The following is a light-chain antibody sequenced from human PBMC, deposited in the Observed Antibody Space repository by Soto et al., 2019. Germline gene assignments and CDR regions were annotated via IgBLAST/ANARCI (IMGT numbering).Light chain of an antibody. V-gene: IGLV2-14*01. CDR2: EVS. Sequence: QSALTQPASVSGSPGQSITISCTGTSSDVGGYNYVSWYQQHPGKAPKLMIYEVSNRPSGVSNRFSGSKPGNTASLTISGLQADDEADYYCSSYTSGSTPCVFGTGTKVTVL. J-gene: IGLJ1*01. CDR3: SSYTSGSTPCV. CDR1: SSDVGGYNY.